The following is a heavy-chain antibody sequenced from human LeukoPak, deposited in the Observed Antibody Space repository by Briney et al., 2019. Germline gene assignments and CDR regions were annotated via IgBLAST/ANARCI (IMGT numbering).Heavy chain of an antibody. J-gene: IGHJ4*02. CDR3: ARSITMVRGVIPNFDY. Sequence: ASVKVSCKASGYTFTSYGISWVRQAPGQGLEWMGWISAYNRNTNYAQKLQGRVTMTTDTSTSTAYMELRSLRSDDTAVYYCARSITMVRGVIPNFDYWGQGTLVTVSS. CDR1: GYTFTSYG. V-gene: IGHV1-18*01. CDR2: ISAYNRNT. D-gene: IGHD3-10*01.